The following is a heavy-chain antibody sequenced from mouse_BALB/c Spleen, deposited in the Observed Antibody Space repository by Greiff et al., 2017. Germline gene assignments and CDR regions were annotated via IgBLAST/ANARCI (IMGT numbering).Heavy chain of an antibody. D-gene: IGHD2-3*01. CDR3: ARRSYDGYCLYAMDY. J-gene: IGHJ4*01. CDR2: INPYNDGT. Sequence: EVKLMESGPELVKPGASVKMSCKASGYTFPSYVMHWVKQKPGQGLEWIGYINPYNDGTKYNEKFKGKATLTSDKSSSTAYMELSSLTSEDSAVYYCARRSYDGYCLYAMDYWGQGTSVTVSS. CDR1: GYTFPSYV. V-gene: IGHV1-14*01.